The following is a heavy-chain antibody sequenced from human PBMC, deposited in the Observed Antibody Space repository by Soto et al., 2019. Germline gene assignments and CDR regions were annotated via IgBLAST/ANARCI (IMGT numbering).Heavy chain of an antibody. CDR1: GYTFTSYG. CDR2: ISAYNGNT. Sequence: ASVKFPCKASGYTFTSYGISWVRQAPGQGLDWMGWISAYNGNTNYAQKLQGRVTMTTDTSTSTAYMELRSLRSDDTAVYYCAREETDILTGYYRGNWFDPWGQGTLVTVSS. J-gene: IGHJ5*02. V-gene: IGHV1-18*04. D-gene: IGHD3-9*01. CDR3: AREETDILTGYYRGNWFDP.